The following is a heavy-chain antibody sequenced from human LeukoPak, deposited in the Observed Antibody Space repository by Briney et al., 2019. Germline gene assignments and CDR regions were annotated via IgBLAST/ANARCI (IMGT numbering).Heavy chain of an antibody. CDR2: ISGDGVSR. D-gene: IGHD5-24*01. J-gene: IGHJ4*02. Sequence: PGGSLRISCAASGFMFDAYAMHWVRQVPGKGLEWVSLISGDGVSRFYADSVKGRFTISRDNNNDSLSLQMNRLTTEDTAYYYCAREQFSHTSNYFDTWGQGILVTVSS. CDR3: AREQFSHTSNYFDT. CDR1: GFMFDAYA. V-gene: IGHV3-43*02.